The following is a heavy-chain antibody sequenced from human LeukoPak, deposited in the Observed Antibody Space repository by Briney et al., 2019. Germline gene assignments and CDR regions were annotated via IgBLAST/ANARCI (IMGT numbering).Heavy chain of an antibody. CDR3: ARDTPTYYYDSSGYYPAAFDI. V-gene: IGHV1-2*02. Sequence: ASVKVSCKASGYTFTGYYMHWVRQAPGQGLEWMGWINPNSGGTNYAQKFQGRVTMTRDTSISTAYMELSRLRSDDTAVYYCARDTPTYYYDSSGYYPAAFDIWGQGTMVTVSS. J-gene: IGHJ3*02. CDR1: GYTFTGYY. CDR2: INPNSGGT. D-gene: IGHD3-22*01.